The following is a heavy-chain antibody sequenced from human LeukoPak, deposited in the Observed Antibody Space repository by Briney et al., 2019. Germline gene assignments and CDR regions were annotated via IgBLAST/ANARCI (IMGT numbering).Heavy chain of an antibody. CDR2: IYSGGST. CDR1: GFTVSSNY. D-gene: IGHD5-24*01. CDR3: ARVDGYNSDAFDI. V-gene: IGHV3-53*01. Sequence: GGSLRLSCAASGFTVSSNYMSWVRQAPGKGLEWISVIYSGGSTNYAGSVKGRFTISRDNSKKTLYLQMNSLRAEDTAVYYCARVDGYNSDAFDIWGQGTMVTVSS. J-gene: IGHJ3*02.